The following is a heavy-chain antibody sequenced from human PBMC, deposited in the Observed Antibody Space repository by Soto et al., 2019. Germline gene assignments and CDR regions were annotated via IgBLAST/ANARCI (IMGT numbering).Heavy chain of an antibody. Sequence: GGSLRLSCAASGFTFSSYAMSWVRQAPGKGLEWVSAISGSGGSSYYVDSVKGRFTISIANSKNTLYLQMNSLSAEDNVVYYCANVLGVNSSPYFDNWGQGTLVTVSS. CDR2: ISGSGGSS. V-gene: IGHV3-23*01. D-gene: IGHD6-13*01. CDR1: GFTFSSYA. CDR3: ANVLGVNSSPYFDN. J-gene: IGHJ4*02.